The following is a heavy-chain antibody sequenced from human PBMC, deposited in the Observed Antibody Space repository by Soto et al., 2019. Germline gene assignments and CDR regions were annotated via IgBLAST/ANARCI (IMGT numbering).Heavy chain of an antibody. CDR2: INPSGGST. Sequence: GASVKVSCKASGYTFTSYYMHWVRQAPGQGLEWMGIINPSGGSTSYAQKFQGRVTMTRDTSTSTVYMELSSLRSEDTAVYYCARAPLPPYYYDSSGYCYGGYYYYGMDVWGQGTTVTVSS. CDR1: GYTFTSYY. J-gene: IGHJ6*02. V-gene: IGHV1-46*03. CDR3: ARAPLPPYYYDSSGYCYGGYYYYGMDV. D-gene: IGHD3-22*01.